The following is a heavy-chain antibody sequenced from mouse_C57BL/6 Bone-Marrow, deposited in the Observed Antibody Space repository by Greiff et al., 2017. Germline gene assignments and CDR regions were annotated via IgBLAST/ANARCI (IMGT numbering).Heavy chain of an antibody. CDR1: GYTFTSYG. J-gene: IGHJ1*03. V-gene: IGHV1-81*01. CDR3: AREALDYYGSFYWYFDV. D-gene: IGHD1-1*01. Sequence: VQLQQSGAELARPGASVKLSCKASGYTFTSYGISWVKQRTGQGLEWIGEIYPRSGNTYYNEKFKGKATLTADKSSSTAYMELRSLTSEDSAVYFCAREALDYYGSFYWYFDVWGTGTTVTVSS. CDR2: IYPRSGNT.